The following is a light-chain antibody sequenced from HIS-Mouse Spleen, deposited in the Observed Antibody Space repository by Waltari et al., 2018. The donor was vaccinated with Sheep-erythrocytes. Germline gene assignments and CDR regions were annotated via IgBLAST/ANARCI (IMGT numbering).Light chain of an antibody. CDR2: DVS. V-gene: IGLV2-11*01. Sequence: QSALTQPRSVSGSPGQSVTISCTGTSSDVGGYNYVSWYQQHPGKAPKLMIYDVSTRPVGVPDRFSGSKSGNTASLTISGLQAEDEADYYCCSYAGSYNHVFATGTKVTVL. CDR3: CSYAGSYNHV. J-gene: IGLJ1*01. CDR1: SSDVGGYNY.